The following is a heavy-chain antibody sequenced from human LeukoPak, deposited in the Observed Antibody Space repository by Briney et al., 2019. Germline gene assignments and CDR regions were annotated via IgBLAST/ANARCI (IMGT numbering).Heavy chain of an antibody. Sequence: SETLSLTCAVYGGSFSGYYWSWIRQPPGKELEWIGEINHSGSTNYNPSLKSRVTISVDTSKNQFSLKLSSVTAADTAVYYCARGMCSGGSCPPGYYFDYWGQGTLVTVSS. D-gene: IGHD2-15*01. CDR1: GGSFSGYY. CDR3: ARGMCSGGSCPPGYYFDY. J-gene: IGHJ4*02. CDR2: INHSGST. V-gene: IGHV4-34*01.